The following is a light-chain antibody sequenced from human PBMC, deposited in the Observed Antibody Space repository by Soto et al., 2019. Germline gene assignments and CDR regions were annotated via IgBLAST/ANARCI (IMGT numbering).Light chain of an antibody. CDR1: QSLTSSF. CDR2: GAS. CDR3: QQYGRLPLS. J-gene: IGKJ4*01. V-gene: IGKV3-20*01. Sequence: EILLTQSPGTLSLSPGDRATLSCRASQSLTSSFLAWYQQKPGQTPRLLIYGASIRATDIPDRFSGSGSGTDFTLTISRLEPEDFAVYFCQQYGRLPLSFGGGTKVAIK.